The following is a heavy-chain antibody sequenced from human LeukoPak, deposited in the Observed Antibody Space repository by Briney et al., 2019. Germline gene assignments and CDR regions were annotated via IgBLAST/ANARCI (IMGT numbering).Heavy chain of an antibody. CDR1: GGTFSNYA. D-gene: IGHD5-24*01. V-gene: IGHV1-69*13. CDR2: IIPIFGTA. CDR3: ASMATHFPFDY. Sequence: GASVKVSCKASGGTFSNYAISWVRQAPGQGLEWMGGIIPIFGTANYAQKFQGRVTITADESTSTAYMELSSLRSEDTAVYYCASMATHFPFDYWGQGTLVTVSS. J-gene: IGHJ4*02.